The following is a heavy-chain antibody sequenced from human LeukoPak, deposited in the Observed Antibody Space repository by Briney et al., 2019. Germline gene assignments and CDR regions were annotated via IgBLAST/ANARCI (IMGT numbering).Heavy chain of an antibody. CDR3: AKSSSAPYYFDY. D-gene: IGHD3-22*01. J-gene: IGHJ4*02. Sequence: GGSLRLSCAASRFTFSRYAMHWVRQAPGKGLEWVALISYDGSDKYYADSVKGRFTISRDNSKNTLYLQMNSLGAEDTAVYYCAKSSSAPYYFDYWGQGTLVTVSS. V-gene: IGHV3-30-3*01. CDR2: ISYDGSDK. CDR1: RFTFSRYA.